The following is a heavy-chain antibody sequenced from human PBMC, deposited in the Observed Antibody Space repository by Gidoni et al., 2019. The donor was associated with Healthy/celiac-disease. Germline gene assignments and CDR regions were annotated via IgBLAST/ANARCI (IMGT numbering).Heavy chain of an antibody. CDR3: ARGGYCSGGSCYPYYYYGMDV. D-gene: IGHD2-15*01. J-gene: IGHJ6*02. V-gene: IGHV1-69*01. Sequence: QVQLVQSGAEVKKPGSSVKVSCKASGGPLSSYAIRWVRQAPGQGLEWMGGIIPIFGTANYAQKCQGRVTITADESTSTAYMELSSLRSEDTAVYYCARGGYCSGGSCYPYYYYGMDVWGQGTTVTVSS. CDR1: GGPLSSYA. CDR2: IIPIFGTA.